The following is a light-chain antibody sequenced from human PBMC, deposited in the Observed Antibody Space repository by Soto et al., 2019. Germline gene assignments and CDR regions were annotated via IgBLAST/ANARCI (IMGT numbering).Light chain of an antibody. J-gene: IGKJ3*01. CDR2: GAA. CDR3: QQSGSLPTT. Sequence: EVVLTQSPGTLSLSPGERATLFCRASLGISASYLAWYQQKPGQPPRLLMSGAANRATGVPDRFTGSGSETDFTLTISGVEPEDFAVYYCQQSGSLPTTFGSGTPVD. CDR1: LGISASY. V-gene: IGKV3-20*01.